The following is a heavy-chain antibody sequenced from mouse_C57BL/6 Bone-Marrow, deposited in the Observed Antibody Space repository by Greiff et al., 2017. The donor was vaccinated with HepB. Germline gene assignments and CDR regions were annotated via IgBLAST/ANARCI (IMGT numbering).Heavy chain of an antibody. J-gene: IGHJ2*01. Sequence: EVQLQQSGPVLVKPGASVKMSCKASGYTFTDYYMNWVKQSHGKSLEWIGVINPYNGGTSYNQKFKGKATLTVDKSSSTAYMELNSLTSEDSAVYYCARRDLDYGSSFDYWGQGTTLTVSS. D-gene: IGHD1-1*01. V-gene: IGHV1-19*01. CDR3: ARRDLDYGSSFDY. CDR1: GYTFTDYY. CDR2: INPYNGGT.